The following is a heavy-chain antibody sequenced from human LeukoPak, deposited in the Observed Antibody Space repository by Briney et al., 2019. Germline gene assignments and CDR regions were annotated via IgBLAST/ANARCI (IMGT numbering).Heavy chain of an antibody. D-gene: IGHD6-13*01. CDR1: GGTFSSYA. CDR2: IIPIFGIA. Sequence: ASVKVSCTASGGTFSSYAISWVRQAPGQGLEWMGRIIPIFGIANYAQKFQGRVTITADKSTSTAYMELSSLRSEDTAVYYCARDAPIAAAVTSQRYNWCDPWGQGTLVTVSS. J-gene: IGHJ5*02. V-gene: IGHV1-69*04. CDR3: ARDAPIAAAVTSQRYNWCDP.